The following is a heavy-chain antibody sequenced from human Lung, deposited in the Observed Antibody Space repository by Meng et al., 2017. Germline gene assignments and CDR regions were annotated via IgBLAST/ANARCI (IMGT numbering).Heavy chain of an antibody. J-gene: IGHJ4*02. CDR3: AKVDYGDSEYYFDY. CDR1: GFTFSSYW. CDR2: IKQDGSEK. D-gene: IGHD4-17*01. Sequence: GESLKISCSASGFTFSSYWMSWVRQAPGKGLEWVANIKQDGSEKYYVDSVKGRFTISRDNSKNTLYLQMNSLRAEDTAVYYCAKVDYGDSEYYFDYWGQGTQVTVAS. V-gene: IGHV3-7*03.